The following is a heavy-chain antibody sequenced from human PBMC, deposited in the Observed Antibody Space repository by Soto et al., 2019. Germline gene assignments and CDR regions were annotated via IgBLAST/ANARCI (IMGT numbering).Heavy chain of an antibody. D-gene: IGHD5-18*01. CDR1: GASISYGGFS. CDR2: ISHLEST. J-gene: IGHJ4*02. CDR3: ARGGGYDSFDY. Sequence: SETLSLTCTVSGASISYGGFSWSWIRQSPGKGLEWIGYISHLESTYFHPSFKSRLTMSIDRTRNQFSLKLSSVTAADMAVYYCARGGGYDSFDYWAQGVLVT. V-gene: IGHV4-30-2*06.